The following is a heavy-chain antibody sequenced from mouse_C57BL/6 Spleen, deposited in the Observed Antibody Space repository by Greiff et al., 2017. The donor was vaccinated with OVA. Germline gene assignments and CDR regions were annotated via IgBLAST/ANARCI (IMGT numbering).Heavy chain of an antibody. CDR1: GYTFTSYW. V-gene: IGHV1-50*01. Sequence: QVQLKQPGAELVKPGASVKLSCKASGYTFTSYWMQWVKQRPGQGLEWIGEIDPSDSYTNYNQKFKGKATLTVDTSSSTAYMQLSSLTSEDSAVYYCARAYYGNPYAMDYWGQGTSVTVSS. CDR2: IDPSDSYT. CDR3: ARAYYGNPYAMDY. D-gene: IGHD2-10*01. J-gene: IGHJ4*01.